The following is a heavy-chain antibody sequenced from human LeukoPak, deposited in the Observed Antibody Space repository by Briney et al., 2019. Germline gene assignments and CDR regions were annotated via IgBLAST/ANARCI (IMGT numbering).Heavy chain of an antibody. D-gene: IGHD1-26*01. V-gene: IGHV4-34*01. Sequence: SETLSLTCAVYGGSFSGYYWSWIRQPPGKGLEWIGEINHSGSTNYNPSLKSRVTISVDTSKNQFSLKLSSVTAADTAVYYCARELEWELLGYFDYWGQGTLVTVSS. CDR1: GGSFSGYY. CDR2: INHSGST. CDR3: ARELEWELLGYFDY. J-gene: IGHJ4*02.